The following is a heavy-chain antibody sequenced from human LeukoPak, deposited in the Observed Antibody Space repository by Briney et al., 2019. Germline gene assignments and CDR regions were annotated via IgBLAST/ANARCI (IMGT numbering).Heavy chain of an antibody. D-gene: IGHD3-10*01. CDR1: GFTFSSYG. V-gene: IGHV3-30*03. J-gene: IGHJ4*02. CDR2: ISYDGSNK. Sequence: GGSLRLSCAASGFTFSSYGMHWVRQAPGKGLEWVAVISYDGSNKYYADSVKGRFTISRDNSKNTLYLQMNSLRAEDTAVYYCASGGSGSYNTSPLDYWGQGTLVTVSS. CDR3: ASGGSGSYNTSPLDY.